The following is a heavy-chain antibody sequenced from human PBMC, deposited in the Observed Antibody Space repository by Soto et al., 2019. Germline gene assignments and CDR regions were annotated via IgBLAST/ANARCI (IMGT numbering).Heavy chain of an antibody. CDR3: ARDFVSGIAVAGTVDY. Sequence: PGGSLRLSCAASGFTFSSYAMHWVRQAPGKGLEWVAVISYDGSNKYYADSVKGRFTISRDNSKNTLYLQMNSLRAEDTAVYYCARDFVSGIAVAGTVDYWGQGTLDTVSS. CDR2: ISYDGSNK. V-gene: IGHV3-30-3*01. J-gene: IGHJ4*02. CDR1: GFTFSSYA. D-gene: IGHD6-19*01.